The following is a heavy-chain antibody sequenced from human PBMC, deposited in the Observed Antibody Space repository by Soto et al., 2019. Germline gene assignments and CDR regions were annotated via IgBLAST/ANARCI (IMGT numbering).Heavy chain of an antibody. D-gene: IGHD6-19*01. CDR2: ISSSSSYI. J-gene: IGHJ6*02. Sequence: GVLRLSCAASGFTFSSYSMNWVRQAPGKGLEWVSSISSSSSYIYYADSVKGRFAISRDNAKNSLYLQMNSLRAEDTAVYYCARAPVRQWLVTDYYYYGMDVWGQGTTVTVSS. CDR3: ARAPVRQWLVTDYYYYGMDV. V-gene: IGHV3-21*01. CDR1: GFTFSSYS.